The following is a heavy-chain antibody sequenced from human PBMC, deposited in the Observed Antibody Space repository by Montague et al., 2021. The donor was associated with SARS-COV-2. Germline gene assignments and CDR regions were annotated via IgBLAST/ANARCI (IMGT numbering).Heavy chain of an antibody. Sequence: SETLSLTCAVYGASSSNYYWSWIRQSPGKGLEWVGEINHSGYTDYNPSLESRLTISLDSSKKQFSLKMTSVTAADTAIYYCASAPRYSFGLWAHWGQGTLVSVSS. CDR3: ASAPRYSFGLWAH. J-gene: IGHJ4*02. V-gene: IGHV4-34*01. D-gene: IGHD5-12*01. CDR2: INHSGYT. CDR1: GASSSNYY.